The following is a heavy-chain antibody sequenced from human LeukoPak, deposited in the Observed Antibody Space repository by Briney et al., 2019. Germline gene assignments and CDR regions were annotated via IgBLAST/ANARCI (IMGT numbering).Heavy chain of an antibody. CDR1: GFTVSNNY. J-gene: IGHJ4*02. Sequence: GGSLRLSCAASGFTVSNNYMSWVRQAPGKGLEWVSVIYSSGSTSYAAAVKDRFTISRDTSKNSVYLQMDTLRVEDTAMYYCTTSYLRGPDYWGQGTLVTVSS. CDR2: IYSSGST. V-gene: IGHV3-66*01. CDR3: TTSYLRGPDY.